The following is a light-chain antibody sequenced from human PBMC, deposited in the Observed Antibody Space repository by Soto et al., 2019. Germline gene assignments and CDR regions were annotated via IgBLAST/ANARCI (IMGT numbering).Light chain of an antibody. CDR1: QTVRNNY. V-gene: IGKV3-11*01. CDR3: HQRNK. J-gene: IGKJ5*01. CDR2: DTS. Sequence: EVVLTQSPATLSLSPGERATLSCRASQTVRNNYLAWYQQIPGQPPRLLIYDTSNRVTGIPARFSGSRSGTDFTLTISSLEPEDFAVYFCHQRNKFGQGTRLEIK.